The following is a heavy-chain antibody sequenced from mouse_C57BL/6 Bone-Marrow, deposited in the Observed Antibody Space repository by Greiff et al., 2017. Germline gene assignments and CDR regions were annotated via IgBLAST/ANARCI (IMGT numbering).Heavy chain of an antibody. J-gene: IGHJ2*01. CDR3: TGLQRAFDY. CDR1: GFNIKDDY. Sequence: EVKLMESGAELVRPGASVKLSCTASGFNIKDDYMHWVKQRPEQGLEWIGWIDPENGDTEYASKFQGKATITADTSSNTAYLQLSSLTSEDTAVYYCTGLQRAFDYWGQGTTLTVSS. CDR2: IDPENGDT. V-gene: IGHV14-4*01. D-gene: IGHD2-2*01.